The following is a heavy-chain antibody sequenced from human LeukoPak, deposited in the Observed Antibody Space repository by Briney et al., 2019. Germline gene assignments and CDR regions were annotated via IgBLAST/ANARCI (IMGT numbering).Heavy chain of an antibody. J-gene: IGHJ5*02. D-gene: IGHD3-10*01. V-gene: IGHV1-18*01. CDR3: ARDQGDASYGSGSYGYNWFDP. CDR2: ISAYNGNT. CDR1: GYTFTSYG. Sequence: ASVKVSCKASGYTFTSYGISWVRQAPGQGLEWMGWISAYNGNTNYAQKLQGRVTMTTDTSTSTAYMELSSLRSEDTAVYYCARDQGDASYGSGSYGYNWFDPWGQGTLVTVSS.